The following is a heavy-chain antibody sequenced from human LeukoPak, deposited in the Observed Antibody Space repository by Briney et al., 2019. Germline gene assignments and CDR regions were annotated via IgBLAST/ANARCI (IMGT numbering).Heavy chain of an antibody. V-gene: IGHV4-59*12. CDR1: GGSISSYY. D-gene: IGHD6-13*01. J-gene: IGHJ6*03. Sequence: SGTLSLTCTVSGGSISSYYWSWIRQPPGKGLEWIGYIYDSGSTNYNPSLKSRVTISVDTSKNQFSLKLSSVTAADTAVYYCARAAAAGLYYYYYMDVWGKGTTVTVSS. CDR3: ARAAAAGLYYYYYMDV. CDR2: IYDSGST.